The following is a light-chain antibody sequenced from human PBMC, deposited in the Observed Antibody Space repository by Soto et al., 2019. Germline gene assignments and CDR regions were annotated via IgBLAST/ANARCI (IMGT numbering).Light chain of an antibody. CDR1: SSDVGGYNY. V-gene: IGLV2-14*01. Sequence: QSVLTQPASVSGSPGQSMTISCTGTSSDVGGYNYVSWYQQHPGKAPKLMIYEVSNRPSGVSNRFSGSKSGNTASLTISGLQVEDEADYYCSSYTTSSTPVFGTGTKATVL. J-gene: IGLJ1*01. CDR2: EVS. CDR3: SSYTTSSTPV.